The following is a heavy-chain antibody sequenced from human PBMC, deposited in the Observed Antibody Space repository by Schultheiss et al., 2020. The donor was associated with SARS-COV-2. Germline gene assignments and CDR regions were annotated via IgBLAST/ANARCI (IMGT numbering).Heavy chain of an antibody. Sequence: ASVKVSCKASGGKVSSYTISWVRQAPGQGLEWMGWINPNSGGTNYAQKFQGWVTMTRDTSISTAYMELSRLRSDDTAVYYCARDRDSSPDNWFDPWGQGTLVTVSS. CDR2: INPNSGGT. J-gene: IGHJ5*02. CDR3: ARDRDSSPDNWFDP. CDR1: GGKVSSYT. D-gene: IGHD6-13*01. V-gene: IGHV1-2*04.